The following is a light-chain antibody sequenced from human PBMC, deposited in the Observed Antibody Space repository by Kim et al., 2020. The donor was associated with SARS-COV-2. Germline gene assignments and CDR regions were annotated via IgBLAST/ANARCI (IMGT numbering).Light chain of an antibody. CDR2: DAS. V-gene: IGKV1-5*01. CDR3: QQYNSYSQT. Sequence: GDRVTITCRASQSISSWLAWYQQKPGKAPKLLIYDASSLESGVPSRFSGSGSGTEFTLTISSLQPDDFATYYCQQYNSYSQTFGQGTKVYIK. J-gene: IGKJ1*01. CDR1: QSISSW.